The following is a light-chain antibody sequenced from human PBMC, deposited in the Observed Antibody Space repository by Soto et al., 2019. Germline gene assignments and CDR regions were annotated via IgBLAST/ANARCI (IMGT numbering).Light chain of an antibody. CDR2: EVS. V-gene: IGLV2-14*01. Sequence: QSALTQPASVSGSPGQSITISCSGTSSDVGAYNQVSWYQQHPGKAPKLMIYEVSDRPSGVSNRFSGSKSGNTASLTISGLQAEDEADYYCTSFTTSSTWVFGEGTKLTVL. CDR3: TSFTTSSTWV. CDR1: SSDVGAYNQ. J-gene: IGLJ3*02.